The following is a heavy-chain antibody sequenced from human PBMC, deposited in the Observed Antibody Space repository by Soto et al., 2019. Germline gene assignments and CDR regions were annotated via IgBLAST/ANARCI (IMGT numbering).Heavy chain of an antibody. J-gene: IGHJ4*02. D-gene: IGHD3-10*01. CDR2: IYYSGST. Sequence: PSETLSLTCTVSGGSISSGDYYWSWIRQPPGKGLEWIGYIYYSGSTYYNPSLKSRVTISVDTSKNQFSLKLSSVTAADTAVHYCARVYYGSGSYYHFDYWGQGTLVTVSS. CDR3: ARVYYGSGSYYHFDY. CDR1: GGSISSGDYY. V-gene: IGHV4-30-4*01.